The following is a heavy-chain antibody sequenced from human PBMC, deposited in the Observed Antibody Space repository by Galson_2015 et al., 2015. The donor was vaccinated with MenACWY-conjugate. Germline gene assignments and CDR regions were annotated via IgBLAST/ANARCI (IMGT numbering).Heavy chain of an antibody. CDR2: IIPILGIA. CDR3: AKDYSNYAGDY. Sequence: SVKVSCKASGGTFSSYAISWVRQAPGQGLEWMGRIIPILGIANYAQKFQGRVTITADKSTSTAYMELSSLRSEDTAVYYCAKDYSNYAGDYWGQGTLVTVSS. D-gene: IGHD4-11*01. V-gene: IGHV1-69*04. J-gene: IGHJ4*02. CDR1: GGTFSSYA.